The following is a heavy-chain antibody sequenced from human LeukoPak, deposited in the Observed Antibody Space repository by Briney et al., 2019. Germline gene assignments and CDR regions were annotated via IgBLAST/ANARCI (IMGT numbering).Heavy chain of an antibody. V-gene: IGHV3-9*01. Sequence: GGSLRLSCAASGLIFRSYAMSWVRQAPGKGLEWVSGISWNSGSIGYADSVKGRFTISRDNAKNSLYLQMSSLRAEDTALYYCAKVYYHDSSGYYYDYWGQGTLVTVSS. J-gene: IGHJ4*02. CDR2: ISWNSGSI. CDR1: GLIFRSYA. D-gene: IGHD3-22*01. CDR3: AKVYYHDSSGYYYDY.